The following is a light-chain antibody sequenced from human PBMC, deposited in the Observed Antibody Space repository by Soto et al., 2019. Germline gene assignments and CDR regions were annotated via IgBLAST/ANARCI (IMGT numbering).Light chain of an antibody. V-gene: IGLV1-40*01. CDR3: SSYRSGGTFV. Sequence: QSVLTQPPSVSGAPGQRVTISCSGSSSNIGAGYDVHWYQQLPGTAPRLLIYVSRNRPSGVPDRFSGSKSGTSASLAITGLQTEDEADYYCSSYRSGGTFVFGSGTKLTVL. CDR1: SSNIGAGYD. J-gene: IGLJ1*01. CDR2: VSR.